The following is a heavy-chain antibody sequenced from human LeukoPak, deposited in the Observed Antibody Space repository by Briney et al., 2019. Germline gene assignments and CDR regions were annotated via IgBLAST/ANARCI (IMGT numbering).Heavy chain of an antibody. V-gene: IGHV4-38-2*02. CDR1: GYSISSGNY. J-gene: IGHJ4*02. CDR3: ARKAGAARMKIDY. CDR2: IHHSGST. Sequence: PSETLSLTCTVSGYSISSGNYWAWIRQPPGKGLEWIGSIHHSGSTYYNPSLKSRFTISVDTSKNQFSLKLSSVTAADTAVYYCARKAGAARMKIDYWGQGTLVTVSS. D-gene: IGHD6-6*01.